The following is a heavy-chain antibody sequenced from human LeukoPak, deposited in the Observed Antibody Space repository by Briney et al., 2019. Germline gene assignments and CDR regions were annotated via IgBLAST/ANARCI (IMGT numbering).Heavy chain of an antibody. CDR1: GGSITSNY. CDR2: IFYSGNT. V-gene: IGHV4-59*08. D-gene: IGHD4-17*01. CDR3: ARLLRSVTTSAIWYFDL. J-gene: IGHJ2*01. Sequence: PSETLSLTCTVSGGSITSNYWSWIRQPPGKGLEWIGYIFYSGNTNYNPSLKSRVTISLDMSKTQFSLKLSSVTAAGTAVYYCARLLRSVTTSAIWYFDLWGRGTLVTVSS.